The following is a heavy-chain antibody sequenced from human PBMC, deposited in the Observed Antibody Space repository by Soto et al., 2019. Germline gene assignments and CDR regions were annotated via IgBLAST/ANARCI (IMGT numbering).Heavy chain of an antibody. J-gene: IGHJ6*02. CDR2: IYPGDSDT. CDR1: GYSFTSYW. D-gene: IGHD6-13*01. V-gene: IGHV5-51*01. CDR3: ARTAAAGKYYYGLDV. Sequence: GESLKISCKGSGYSFTSYWIVWVRQMPGKGLECMGIIYPGDSDTRYSPSFQGQVTISADKSISTAYLQWSSLKASDTAMYYCARTAAAGKYYYGLDVWGQGTTVTVSS.